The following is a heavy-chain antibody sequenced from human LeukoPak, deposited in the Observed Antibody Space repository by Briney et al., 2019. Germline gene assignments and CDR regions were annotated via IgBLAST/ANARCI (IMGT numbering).Heavy chain of an antibody. CDR1: GYTFTSYD. CDR3: AKRGDFWSGYYTDYYYYMDG. V-gene: IGHV1-8*01. CDR2: MNPNSGNT. Sequence: ASVTVSCTASGYTFTSYDINWVRQAPGQGLEWMGWMNPNSGNTVYAQKFQGRVTMTRDNSISTAYMQLSSLRSEDTAVYYCAKRGDFWSGYYTDYYYYMDGWGKGTTVTVSS. J-gene: IGHJ6*03. D-gene: IGHD3-3*01.